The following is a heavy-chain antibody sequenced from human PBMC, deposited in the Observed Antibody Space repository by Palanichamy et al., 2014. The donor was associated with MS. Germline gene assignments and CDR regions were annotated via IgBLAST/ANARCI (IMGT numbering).Heavy chain of an antibody. CDR3: ARDSSGGVCDY. CDR2: IYSDGTT. CDR1: GFTVSSNY. Sequence: EVQLVESGGGLIQPGGSLRLSRAASGFTVSSNYMSWVRQAPGKGLEWVSIIYSDGTTYYADSLKGRFTISRDNSKNTLYLQMSSLRADDTAVYYCARDSSGGVCDYWGQGTLVTVSS. J-gene: IGHJ4*02. V-gene: IGHV3-53*01. D-gene: IGHD3-3*01.